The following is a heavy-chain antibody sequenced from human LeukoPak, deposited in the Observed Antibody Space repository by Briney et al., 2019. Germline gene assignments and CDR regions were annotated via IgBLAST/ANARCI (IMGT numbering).Heavy chain of an antibody. D-gene: IGHD6-13*01. Sequence: GASVKVSCKASGYTFTNFDLNWVRQAPGQGLEWVGWINPYNGNADYAQRFQGRVTMTRDTAISTVYMELSSLTYEDSAVYYCARPTSRPSNYYSMDVWGKGTTVIVSS. J-gene: IGHJ6*03. CDR1: GYTFTNFD. V-gene: IGHV1-8*01. CDR2: INPYNGNA. CDR3: ARPTSRPSNYYSMDV.